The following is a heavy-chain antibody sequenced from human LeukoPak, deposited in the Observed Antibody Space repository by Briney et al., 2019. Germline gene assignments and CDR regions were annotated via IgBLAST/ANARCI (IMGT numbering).Heavy chain of an antibody. D-gene: IGHD4-23*01. CDR3: ASYRGAFSHH. V-gene: IGHV4-34*01. J-gene: IGHJ1*01. CDR2: INHSGST. CDR1: GGSFSGYY. Sequence: SETLSLTCAVYGGSFSGYYWSWIRQPPGKGLEWSGEINHSGSTTYNPSLKSRATISVDTSKNQSSLQLSSVTAADTAVYYCASYRGAFSHHWGQGTLLTVSS.